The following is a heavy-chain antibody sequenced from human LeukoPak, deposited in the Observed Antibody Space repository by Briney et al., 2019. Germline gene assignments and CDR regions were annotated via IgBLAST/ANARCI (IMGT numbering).Heavy chain of an antibody. CDR1: GGSISSYY. CDR2: IYTSGST. D-gene: IGHD1-1*01. Sequence: RASETLSLTCTVSGGSISSYYWSWIRQPPGKGLEWIGYIYTSGSTNYNPSLKSRVTISVDTSKNQFSLKLSSVTAADTAVYYCARHSERYDYYYYYYMDVWGKGTTVTVSS. CDR3: ARHSERYDYYYYYYMDV. V-gene: IGHV4-4*09. J-gene: IGHJ6*03.